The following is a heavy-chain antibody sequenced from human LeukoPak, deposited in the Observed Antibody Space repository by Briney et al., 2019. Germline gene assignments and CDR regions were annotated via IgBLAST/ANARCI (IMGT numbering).Heavy chain of an antibody. J-gene: IGHJ4*02. Sequence: GGSLRPSCATSGFTFSSYWMSWVRQAPGKGLEWVANIKQDGSEKYYVDSVKGRFTISRDNAKNSLYLQMNSLRAEDTAMYYCATTGYSYGYDIDYWGQGTLVTVSS. CDR1: GFTFSSYW. D-gene: IGHD5-18*01. CDR2: IKQDGSEK. V-gene: IGHV3-7*01. CDR3: ATTGYSYGYDIDY.